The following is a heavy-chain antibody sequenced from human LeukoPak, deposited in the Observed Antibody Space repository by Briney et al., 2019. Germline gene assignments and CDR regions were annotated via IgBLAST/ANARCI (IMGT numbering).Heavy chain of an antibody. D-gene: IGHD3-9*01. CDR2: IFYSGST. Sequence: SETLSLTCTVSGGSIRSFYWSWIRQPPGKGLEWIGYIFYSGSTTYNPSLKSRVTISVDTSKNQFSLKLSSVTAADTAVYYCARGKYYDINWFDPWGQGTLVTFSS. V-gene: IGHV4-59*08. CDR1: GGSIRSFY. J-gene: IGHJ5*02. CDR3: ARGKYYDINWFDP.